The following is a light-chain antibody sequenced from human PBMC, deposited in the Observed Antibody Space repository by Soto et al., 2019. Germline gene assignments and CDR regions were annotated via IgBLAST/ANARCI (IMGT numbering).Light chain of an antibody. J-gene: IGLJ2*01. CDR1: SSDVGAYTY. CDR3: SSYTTTSTVL. V-gene: IGLV2-14*03. CDR2: DVS. Sequence: QSVLTQPASVSGSPGQSITISCTGTSSDVGAYTYVSWYQQHPGIAPKLMIYDVSNRPSGISNRFSGSKSGNTASLTISGLQAEDEADYYCSSYTTTSTVLFGGGTKLTVL.